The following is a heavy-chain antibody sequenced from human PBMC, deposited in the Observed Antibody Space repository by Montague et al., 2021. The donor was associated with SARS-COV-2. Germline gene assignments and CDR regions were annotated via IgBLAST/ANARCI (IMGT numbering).Heavy chain of an antibody. CDR1: GDSITNHY. CDR2: MHFTGKT. D-gene: IGHD3-10*01. CDR3: ARDGFDFGAGKQGKIDF. Sequence: SETLSLTCSVSGDSITNHYWSWIRQPAGKGLEWIGRMHFTGKTNFSPFFSSRLTMSADTSKNQFSLKLTSVTAADTAIYFCARDGFDFGAGKQGKIDFWGQGTLVTVSS. J-gene: IGHJ4*02. V-gene: IGHV4-4*07.